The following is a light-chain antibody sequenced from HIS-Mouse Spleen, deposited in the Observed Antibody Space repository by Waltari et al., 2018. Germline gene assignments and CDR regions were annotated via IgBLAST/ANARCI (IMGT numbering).Light chain of an antibody. V-gene: IGKV2-28*01. J-gene: IGKJ1*01. Sequence: DIVMTQSPLPLPVTPGEPASISCRSSQSLQHSNGYNYLDWYLQKPGQSPQLLIYLGSNRASGVPDRFSGSGSGTDFTLKISRVEAEDVGVYYCMQALQTPRTFGQGTKVEIK. CDR3: MQALQTPRT. CDR2: LGS. CDR1: QSLQHSNGYNY.